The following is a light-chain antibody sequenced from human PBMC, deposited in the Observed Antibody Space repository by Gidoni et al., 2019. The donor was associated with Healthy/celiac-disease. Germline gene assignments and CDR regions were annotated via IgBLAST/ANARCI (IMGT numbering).Light chain of an antibody. CDR3: QQYGSSPRT. CDR2: GAS. V-gene: IGKV3-20*01. CDR1: QSVSSNY. Sequence: EMALTQSPVTLSLAPGERATLSCRPSQSVSSNYLAWYQQKPGQAPRLLTYGASSMATGIPDRFSGSGSGTDFTLTISRLEPEDIAVYYCQQYGSSPRTFGQGTKVEIK. J-gene: IGKJ1*01.